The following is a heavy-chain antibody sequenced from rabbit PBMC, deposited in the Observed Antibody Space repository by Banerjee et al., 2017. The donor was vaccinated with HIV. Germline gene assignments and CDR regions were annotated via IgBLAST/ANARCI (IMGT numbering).Heavy chain of an antibody. CDR3: ARYSSGWDYFDL. CDR1: GFDFSSNG. Sequence: EESGGDLVKPGASLTLTCTASGFDFSSNGVSWVRQAPGKGLEWIACIYSSNGDKWYASWVNGRFTISKSTSLNTVTLQMTNLTGAGTATYFCARYSSGWDYFDLWGQGTLVTVS. J-gene: IGHJ4*01. V-gene: IGHV1S47*01. CDR2: IYSSNGDK. D-gene: IGHD4-1*01.